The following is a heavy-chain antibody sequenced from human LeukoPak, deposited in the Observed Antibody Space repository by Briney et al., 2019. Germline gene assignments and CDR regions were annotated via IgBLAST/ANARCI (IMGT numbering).Heavy chain of an antibody. J-gene: IGHJ4*02. CDR2: IDYRERT. Sequence: SETLSLTCTVSGGSITTSYHYWGWIRQPPGKGLEWIGSIDYRERTTYNPSLKSRVTISADTSRNQFSLKLSSVTARDTAVYYCARHYGPWGQGTLVTVSS. CDR1: GGSITTSYHY. V-gene: IGHV4-39*01. D-gene: IGHD3-10*01. CDR3: ARHYGP.